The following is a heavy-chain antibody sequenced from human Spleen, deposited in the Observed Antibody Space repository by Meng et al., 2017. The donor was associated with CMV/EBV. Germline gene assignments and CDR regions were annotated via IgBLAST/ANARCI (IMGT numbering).Heavy chain of an antibody. CDR3: ARQLNTNTWDNWFDP. J-gene: IGHJ5*02. CDR1: GYSVTSYW. V-gene: IGHV5-51*01. Sequence: SGYSVTSYWIGWVRQMPGKGLEWMGIIYPGDSDTRYSPSFQGQVTISADKSTSTAYLQWSSLKASDTAMYYCARQLNTNTWDNWFDPWGQGTLVTVSS. D-gene: IGHD2-2*01. CDR2: IYPGDSDT.